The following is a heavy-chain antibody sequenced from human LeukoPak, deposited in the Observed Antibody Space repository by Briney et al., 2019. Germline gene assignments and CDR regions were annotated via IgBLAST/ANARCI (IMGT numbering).Heavy chain of an antibody. CDR3: AKDLGYGDYLDFDY. J-gene: IGHJ4*02. D-gene: IGHD4-17*01. CDR1: GFIFSSYG. Sequence: PGGSLILSCAASGFIFSSYGMHWVRQAPGKGLEWVAFIRYDGTNKYYADSVKGRFTISRDNSKNTLYLQMNSLRAEDTAVYYCAKDLGYGDYLDFDYWGQGTLVTVSS. V-gene: IGHV3-30*02. CDR2: IRYDGTNK.